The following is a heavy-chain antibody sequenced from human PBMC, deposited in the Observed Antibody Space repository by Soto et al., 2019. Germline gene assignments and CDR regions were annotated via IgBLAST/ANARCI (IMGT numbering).Heavy chain of an antibody. V-gene: IGHV1-46*01. CDR3: ARGGSSSSGYFDY. CDR2: ISPSGGST. D-gene: IGHD6-6*01. J-gene: IGHJ4*02. Sequence: ASVKVSCKASGYTFSSYNMHWVRQAPGQGLEWMGIISPSGGSTSYAQRFQGTVTMTRDTSTSTLYMELSSLRSEDTAVYYCARGGSSSSGYFDYWGQGTLVTVSS. CDR1: GYTFSSYN.